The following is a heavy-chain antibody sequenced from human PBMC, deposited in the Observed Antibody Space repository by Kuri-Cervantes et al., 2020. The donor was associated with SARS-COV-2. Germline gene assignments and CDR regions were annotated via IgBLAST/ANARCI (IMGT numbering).Heavy chain of an antibody. CDR3: TSGSCSGGRCYYSFDY. CDR1: GFTFSGSA. Sequence: GESLKISCAASGFTFSGSAIHWVRQASGKGLEWVGRIRSKPNNYATAYTASVKGRFTISRDDSENTAYLQMNNLKTEDTAVYFCTSGSCSGGRCYYSFDYWGQGTLVTVSS. D-gene: IGHD2-15*01. J-gene: IGHJ4*02. CDR2: IRSKPNNYAT. V-gene: IGHV3-73*01.